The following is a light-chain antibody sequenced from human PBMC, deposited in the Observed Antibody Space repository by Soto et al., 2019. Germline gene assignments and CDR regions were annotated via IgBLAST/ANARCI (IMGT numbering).Light chain of an antibody. CDR3: ALYVGSGTVV. J-gene: IGLJ2*01. CDR2: NTT. Sequence: QTVVTQEPSFSVSPGGPVIPTGGLTSGSASTSYYPSWYQQSPGLAPRTLIYNTTTRSSGVPDRFSGSILGNKAALTITGAQSDDESDYLCALYVGSGTVVFGGGTQLTVL. CDR1: SGSASTSYY. V-gene: IGLV8-61*01.